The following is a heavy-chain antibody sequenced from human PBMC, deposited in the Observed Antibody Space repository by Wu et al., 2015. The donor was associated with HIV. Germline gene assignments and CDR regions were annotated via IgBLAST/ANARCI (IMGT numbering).Heavy chain of an antibody. J-gene: IGHJ6*01. V-gene: IGHV1-69*13. CDR3: ASVPILVTVGPRVPFGDLGNPWGPTGTTRTDV. CDR1: GGTFINNA. Sequence: QVQLVQSGAEVKKPGSSVKVSCKASGGTFINNAVNWVRQAPGEGLEWMGRITPLSRRPNYAQRFQGRLTIAADESTTTVFMELSSLRSEDTAVYYCASVPILVTVGPRVPFGDLGNPWGPTGTTRTDV. CDR2: ITPLSRRP. D-gene: IGHD1-1*01.